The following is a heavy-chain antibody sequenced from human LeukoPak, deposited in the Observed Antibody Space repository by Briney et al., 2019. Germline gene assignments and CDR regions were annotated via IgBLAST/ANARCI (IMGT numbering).Heavy chain of an antibody. D-gene: IGHD1-26*01. CDR3: TTDRYSGGATFRREFDY. V-gene: IGHV3-15*01. CDR1: GFTFSNAW. Sequence: PGGSLRLSCAASGFTFSNAWMSWVRQAPGKGLEWVGRIKSKTDGGTTDYAAPVKGRFTISRDDSKNTLYLQMNSLKTEDTAVYYCTTDRYSGGATFRREFDYWGQGTLVTVSS. CDR2: IKSKTDGGTT. J-gene: IGHJ4*02.